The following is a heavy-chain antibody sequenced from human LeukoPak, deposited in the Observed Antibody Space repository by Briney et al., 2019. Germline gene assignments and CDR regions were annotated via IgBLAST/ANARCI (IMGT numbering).Heavy chain of an antibody. J-gene: IGHJ4*02. CDR1: GYTFTGYY. Sequence: ASVKVSCKASGYTFTGYYMHWVRQAPGQGLEWMGWINPNSGGTNYAQKFQGRVTMTRDTSISTAYMEPSRLRSDDTAVYYCARSNNYGDYSMGFWGQGTLVTVSS. CDR3: ARSNNYGDYSMGF. CDR2: INPNSGGT. D-gene: IGHD4-17*01. V-gene: IGHV1-2*02.